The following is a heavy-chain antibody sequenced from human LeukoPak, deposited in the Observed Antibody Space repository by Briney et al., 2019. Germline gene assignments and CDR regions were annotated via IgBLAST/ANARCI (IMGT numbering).Heavy chain of an antibody. Sequence: TGGSLRLSCAASGFTVSSNYMSWVRQAPGKGLEWVSVIYSGGSTYYADSVKGRFTISRDNSKNTLYLQMNSLRAEDTAVYYCARFIGYCSSTSCYNHGMDVWGQGTTVTVSS. D-gene: IGHD2-2*02. CDR2: IYSGGST. CDR1: GFTVSSNY. V-gene: IGHV3-53*01. J-gene: IGHJ6*02. CDR3: ARFIGYCSSTSCYNHGMDV.